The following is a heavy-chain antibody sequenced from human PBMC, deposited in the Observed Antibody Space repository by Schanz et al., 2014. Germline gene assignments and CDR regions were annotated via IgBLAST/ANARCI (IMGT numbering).Heavy chain of an antibody. CDR2: ISGDHRNT. CDR3: AKDISDTSGKDDY. Sequence: EVKMVESGGGLVKPGGSLRLSCAASGFTFSSYAMSWVRQAPGKGLEWVSSISGDHRNTFYADSVKGRFTISRDNAKNTLFLQMNSLRVEDSAIYYCAKDISDTSGKDDYWGQGTLVTVSS. J-gene: IGHJ4*02. CDR1: GFTFSSYA. D-gene: IGHD3-22*01. V-gene: IGHV3-23*04.